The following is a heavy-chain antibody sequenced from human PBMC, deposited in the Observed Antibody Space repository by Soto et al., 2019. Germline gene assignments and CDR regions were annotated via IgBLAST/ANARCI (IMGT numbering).Heavy chain of an antibody. Sequence: SETLSLTCTVSGGSISSYYWSWIRQPPGKGLEWIGYIYYSGSTNYNPSLKSRVTISVDTSRNQFSLKLSSVTAAYTAVYYCASGGGPQGYCSSTSCYPAVFDPWGQGTLVTVSS. CDR3: ASGGGPQGYCSSTSCYPAVFDP. V-gene: IGHV4-59*01. CDR1: GGSISSYY. J-gene: IGHJ5*02. D-gene: IGHD2-2*01. CDR2: IYYSGST.